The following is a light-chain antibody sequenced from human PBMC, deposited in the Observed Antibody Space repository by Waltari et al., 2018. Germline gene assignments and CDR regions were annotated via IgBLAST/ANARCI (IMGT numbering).Light chain of an antibody. J-gene: IGLJ3*02. CDR2: GKN. CDR3: NSRDSSGIYWV. V-gene: IGLV3-19*01. CDR1: SLRSYY. Sequence: SSELTQDPAVSVALGQTVRITCQGDSLRSYYASWYQQKPGQAPVLVIYGKNNRPSGIPDRFSGSSSGNTASLTITGAQAEDEADYYCNSRDSSGIYWVFGGGTKLTVL.